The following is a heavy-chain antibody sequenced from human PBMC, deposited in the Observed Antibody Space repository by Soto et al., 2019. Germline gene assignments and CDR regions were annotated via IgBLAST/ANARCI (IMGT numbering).Heavy chain of an antibody. CDR1: GFTFSSYA. D-gene: IGHD3-22*01. Sequence: GGSLRLSCAASGFTFSSYAMHWVRQAPGKGLEWVAVISYDGSNKYYADSVKGRFTISRDNSKNTLYLQMNSLRAEDTAVYYCARDEIVVVASHYFDYWGQGTLVTVSS. CDR3: ARDEIVVVASHYFDY. J-gene: IGHJ4*02. CDR2: ISYDGSNK. V-gene: IGHV3-30-3*01.